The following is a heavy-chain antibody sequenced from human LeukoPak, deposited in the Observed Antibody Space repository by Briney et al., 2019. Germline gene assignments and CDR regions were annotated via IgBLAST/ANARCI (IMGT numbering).Heavy chain of an antibody. J-gene: IGHJ3*02. V-gene: IGHV3-21*01. Sequence: GGSLRLSCAASGFTFSSYSMNWVRQAPGKGLEWVSSISSSSSYIYYADSVKGRFTISRDNAKNSLYLQMNSLRAEDTAVYYCARGLRSPGGAFDIWGQGTMVTVSS. CDR1: GFTFSSYS. D-gene: IGHD1-26*01. CDR2: ISSSSSYI. CDR3: ARGLRSPGGAFDI.